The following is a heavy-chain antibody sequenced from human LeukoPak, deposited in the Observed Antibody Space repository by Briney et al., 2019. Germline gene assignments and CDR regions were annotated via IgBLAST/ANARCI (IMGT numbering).Heavy chain of an antibody. Sequence: GGSLRLSCAASGFTFSSYGMHWVRQAPGKGLEWVAVISYDGSNKYYADSVKGRFTISRDNSKNTLYLQMNSLRAADTAVYYSAKALEDGMDVWGQGTTVTVSS. J-gene: IGHJ6*02. V-gene: IGHV3-30*18. CDR3: AKALEDGMDV. CDR1: GFTFSSYG. CDR2: ISYDGSNK.